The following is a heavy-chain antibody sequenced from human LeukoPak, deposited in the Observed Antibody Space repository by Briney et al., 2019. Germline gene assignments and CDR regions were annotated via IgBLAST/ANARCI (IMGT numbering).Heavy chain of an antibody. D-gene: IGHD3-16*01. Sequence: PGGSQTLFCAASGFTFSSYDMHWVRQATGKGLEWVSAIDTAGNTFYPGSVRGRFTISRENAKNSLYLQMNNVRAGDTAVYYCARTSKVSSVMDIWGQGTLVTVSS. J-gene: IGHJ3*02. V-gene: IGHV3-13*04. CDR3: ARTSKVSSVMDI. CDR2: IDTAGNT. CDR1: GFTFSSYD.